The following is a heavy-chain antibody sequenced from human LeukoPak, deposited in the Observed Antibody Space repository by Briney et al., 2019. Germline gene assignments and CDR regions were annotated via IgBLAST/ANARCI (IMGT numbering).Heavy chain of an antibody. CDR2: IFPDGST. CDR3: AKANFGVGSASHRRWFGP. Sequence: GGSLRLSCTASGFSVTTTYMTWVRQTPGEGLEWVSIIFPDGSTYYTDSLKGRFTISRDQPTNTLNLQLHGLSVDDTAVYYCAKANFGVGSASHRRWFGPWGQGTPVTVSS. D-gene: IGHD3-3*01. V-gene: IGHV3-66*01. J-gene: IGHJ5*02. CDR1: GFSVTTTY.